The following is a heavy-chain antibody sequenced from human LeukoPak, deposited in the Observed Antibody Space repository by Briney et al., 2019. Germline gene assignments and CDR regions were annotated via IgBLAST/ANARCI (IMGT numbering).Heavy chain of an antibody. CDR1: GYSISSGYY. D-gene: IGHD2-2*02. J-gene: IGHJ4*02. V-gene: IGHV4-38-2*02. Sequence: SETLSLTCTVSGYSISSGYYWGWIRQPPGKGLEWIGSIYHSGSTYYNPSLKSRVTILVDTSKNQFSLKLSSVTAADTAVYYCARAEYCSSTSCYKFSFDYWGQGTLVTVSS. CDR3: ARAEYCSSTSCYKFSFDY. CDR2: IYHSGST.